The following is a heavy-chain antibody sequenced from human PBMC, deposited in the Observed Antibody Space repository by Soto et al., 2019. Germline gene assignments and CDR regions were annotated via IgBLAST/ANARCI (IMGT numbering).Heavy chain of an antibody. Sequence: ASVKVFCKASGYTFTSYGISWVRQAPGQGPEWMGWISAYHSNTIYAQKLQGRVTLTTDTSTSTAYMELRSLTSDDTAVYYCVRDCSGGSCYYYFGYWGQGTLVT. J-gene: IGHJ4*02. V-gene: IGHV1-18*01. D-gene: IGHD2-15*01. CDR1: GYTFTSYG. CDR3: VRDCSGGSCYYYFGY. CDR2: ISAYHSNT.